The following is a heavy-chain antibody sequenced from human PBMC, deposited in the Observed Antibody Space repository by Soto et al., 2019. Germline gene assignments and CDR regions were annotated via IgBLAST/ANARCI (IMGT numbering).Heavy chain of an antibody. J-gene: IGHJ6*02. Sequence: QVQLVQSGAEVKKPGSSVKVSCKASGGTFSSYAISWVRQAPGQGLEWMGGIIPISGTVNYAQKFQGRVTITADESTSTAYMELSSLRSEDTAVYYCARSQGSSTSLEIYYYYYYGMDVWGQGTTVTVSS. CDR2: IIPISGTV. CDR3: ARSQGSSTSLEIYYYYYYGMDV. D-gene: IGHD2-2*01. V-gene: IGHV1-69*01. CDR1: GGTFSSYA.